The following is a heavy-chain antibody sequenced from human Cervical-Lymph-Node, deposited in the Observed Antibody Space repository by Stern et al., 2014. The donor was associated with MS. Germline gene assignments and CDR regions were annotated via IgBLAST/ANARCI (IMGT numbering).Heavy chain of an antibody. V-gene: IGHV3-9*01. J-gene: IGHJ4*02. D-gene: IGHD6-13*01. CDR3: AKGEASSITIAGTGIDY. CDR1: GFTFDDYA. CDR2: VSWNSDTI. Sequence: EVQLVQSGGGLVQPGRSLRLSCAVSGFTFDDYAMPWVRQAPGKGLEWVSGVSWNSDTIDYAESVKGRFTISRDNAKNSLYLRMSSLRAEDTAFYFCAKGEASSITIAGTGIDYWGQGTLVTVS.